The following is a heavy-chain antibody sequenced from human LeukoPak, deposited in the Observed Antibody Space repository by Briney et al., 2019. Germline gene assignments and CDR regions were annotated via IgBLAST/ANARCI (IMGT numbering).Heavy chain of an antibody. J-gene: IGHJ4*02. Sequence: SETLSLTCTVTGGSTSIYYWSWIRQPPGKGLECIGYTSYSGSTDYSPSLKSRVTISLDTSKNQFSLRLTSVTAADTAVYYCARTARVFDYWGQGILVTVFS. CDR2: TSYSGST. CDR1: GGSTSIYY. CDR3: ARTARVFDY. D-gene: IGHD2-21*02. V-gene: IGHV4-59*01.